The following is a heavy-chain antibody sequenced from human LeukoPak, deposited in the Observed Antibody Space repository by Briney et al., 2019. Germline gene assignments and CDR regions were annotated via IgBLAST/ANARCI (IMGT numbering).Heavy chain of an antibody. CDR2: ISSTTSTI. CDR1: GFSFSSYN. Sequence: SGGSLRLSCAASGFSFSSYNMNWVRQAPGKGLEWVSYISSTTSTIYYADSVKGRFTISRDNAKNSLYLQMNSLRAEDTAVYYCARGRITMVRGANFDYWGQGTLVTVSS. V-gene: IGHV3-48*01. D-gene: IGHD3-10*01. J-gene: IGHJ4*02. CDR3: ARGRITMVRGANFDY.